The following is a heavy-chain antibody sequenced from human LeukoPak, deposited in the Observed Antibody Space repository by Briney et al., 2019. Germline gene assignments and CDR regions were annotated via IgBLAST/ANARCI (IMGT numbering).Heavy chain of an antibody. V-gene: IGHV3-13*04. Sequence: GGSLRLSCAASGFTFSSYDMHWVRQATGQGLEWVSAIDTAANTFYPGSVRGRFTISRENAKNSLYLQMNNVRAGDTAVYYCARTSKVTSVMDIWGQGTMVTVSS. CDR1: GFTFSSYD. CDR2: IDTAANT. J-gene: IGHJ3*02. D-gene: IGHD3-16*01. CDR3: ARTSKVTSVMDI.